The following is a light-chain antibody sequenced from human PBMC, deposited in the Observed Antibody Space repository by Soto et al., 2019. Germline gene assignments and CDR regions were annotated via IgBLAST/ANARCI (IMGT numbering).Light chain of an antibody. CDR2: EVS. CDR1: SSDVGGYNY. J-gene: IGLJ3*02. Sequence: QSALTQPASVSGSPGQTITISCTGTSSDVGGYNYLPWYQHHPGKAPKVMIYEVSNRPSGVSNRFSGSKSGNTASLTISGLQAEDEADYFCSSYTTSGTPVFGGGTKLTVL. V-gene: IGLV2-14*01. CDR3: SSYTTSGTPV.